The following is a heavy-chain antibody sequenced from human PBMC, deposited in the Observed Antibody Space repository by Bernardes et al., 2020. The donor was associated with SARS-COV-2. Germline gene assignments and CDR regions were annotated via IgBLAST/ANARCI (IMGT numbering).Heavy chain of an antibody. V-gene: IGHV3-74*01. Sequence: GGSLRLSCEASGFTFSSSWMHWVRHVPGQGLVWVSRINGGGSETIYADSVKGRFTISRDNAKNTLYVQMNSLRAEDTAVYYCARKSGHDYGMDVWGQGTTVTVSS. J-gene: IGHJ6*02. D-gene: IGHD3-10*01. CDR1: GFTFSSSW. CDR3: ARKSGHDYGMDV. CDR2: INGGGSET.